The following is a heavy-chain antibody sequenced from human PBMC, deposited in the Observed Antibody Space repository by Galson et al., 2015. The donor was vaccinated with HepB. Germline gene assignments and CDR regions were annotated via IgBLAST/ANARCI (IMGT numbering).Heavy chain of an antibody. D-gene: IGHD1-1*01. Sequence: CAISGDSVSSNSVIWNWIRQSPSRGLEWLGRTYYRSKWYYDYALSVKSRIIINPDTSKNQFSLQLNSVSPDDTAVYYCARGRAGITIDYWGQGTLVTVSS. CDR2: TYYRSKWYY. CDR1: GDSVSSNSVI. J-gene: IGHJ4*02. CDR3: ARGRAGITIDY. V-gene: IGHV6-1*01.